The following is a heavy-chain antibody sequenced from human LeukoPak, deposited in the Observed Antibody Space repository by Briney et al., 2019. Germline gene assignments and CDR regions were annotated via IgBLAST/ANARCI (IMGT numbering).Heavy chain of an antibody. CDR1: GFTFSSFG. CDR3: ARDGGYDTSGYYFDY. J-gene: IGHJ4*02. V-gene: IGHV3-30*02. D-gene: IGHD3-22*01. CDR2: IRYDGSYE. Sequence: GGSLRLSCAASGFTFSSFGIHWVRQAPGKGLEWVAFIRYDGSYEYYADSVKGRFTISRDNSKKTLYLQMNSLSPEDTAVYFCARDGGYDTSGYYFDYWGQGTLVTASS.